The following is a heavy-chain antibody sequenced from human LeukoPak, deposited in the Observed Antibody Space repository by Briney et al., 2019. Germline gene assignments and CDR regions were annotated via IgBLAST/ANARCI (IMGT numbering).Heavy chain of an antibody. D-gene: IGHD3-22*01. CDR2: IYYSGST. V-gene: IGHV4-59*01. CDR1: GGSISSYY. J-gene: IGHJ3*02. Sequence: SETLSLTCTVSGGSISSYYWSWIRQPPGKGLEWIGYIYYSGSTNYNPSLKSRVTISVDTSKNQFSLKLSSVTAADTAVYYCARDLISYYYDSSGTDAFDIWGQGTMVTVSS. CDR3: ARDLISYYYDSSGTDAFDI.